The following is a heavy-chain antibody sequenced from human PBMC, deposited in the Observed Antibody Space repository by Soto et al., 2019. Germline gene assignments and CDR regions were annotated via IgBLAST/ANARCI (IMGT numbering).Heavy chain of an antibody. J-gene: IGHJ6*02. D-gene: IGHD1-26*01. CDR3: ARRLYSGSYYRYYYGLDV. CDR1: GYSFTSYW. Sequence: GESLKISCKGSGYSFTSYWIGWVRQMPGKGLKWMGVIYPGDSDTRYSPSFQGQVTISADKSIRTAYLQWSSLKASDTAMYYSARRLYSGSYYRYYYGLDVWGQGTTVTVSS. V-gene: IGHV5-51*01. CDR2: IYPGDSDT.